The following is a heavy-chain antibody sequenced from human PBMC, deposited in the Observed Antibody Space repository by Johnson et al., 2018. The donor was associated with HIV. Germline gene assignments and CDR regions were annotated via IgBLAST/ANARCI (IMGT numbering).Heavy chain of an antibody. D-gene: IGHD6-19*01. J-gene: IGHJ3*02. CDR3: ARTRSGWAHDAFDI. Sequence: VQLVESGGGLVQPGGSLRLSCAASGFTFSSYWMSWVRQAPGKGLEWVANIKQDGSEKYYVDSVKGRFTISRDNAKNSLYLQMNSLRAEDTAVYYCARTRSGWAHDAFDIWGQGTMVTVSS. CDR2: IKQDGSEK. V-gene: IGHV3-7*01. CDR1: GFTFSSYW.